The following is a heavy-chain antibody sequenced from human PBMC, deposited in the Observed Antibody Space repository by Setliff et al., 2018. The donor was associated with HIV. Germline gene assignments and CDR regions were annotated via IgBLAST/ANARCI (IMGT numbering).Heavy chain of an antibody. CDR1: GGPLSGHY. CDR3: ARQITSVTPEMLVVNDAFDV. V-gene: IGHV4-34*01. CDR2: TSHSGKT. D-gene: IGHD4-17*01. J-gene: IGHJ3*01. Sequence: SETLSLTCAVYGGPLSGHYWSWIRQPPGQGLEWIGETSHSGKTNYNPSLKSRVTISVDTSKNQFSLRLTSVTAADTAVYYCARQITSVTPEMLVVNDAFDVWGQGKMVTVSS.